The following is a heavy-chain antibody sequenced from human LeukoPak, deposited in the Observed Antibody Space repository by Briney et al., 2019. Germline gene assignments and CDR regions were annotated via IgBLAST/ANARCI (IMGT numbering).Heavy chain of an antibody. CDR3: ARAASWIGELSKIPFDY. CDR2: ISTYNDNT. Sequence: GASVKVSCKASGYTFTSYGIIWVRQAPGQGLEWRGWISTYNDNTNSAQKLQGRVTMTTDTSTSTAYMELRSLRSDDTAVYYCARAASWIGELSKIPFDYWGQGTLVTVSS. D-gene: IGHD3-10*01. V-gene: IGHV1-18*01. J-gene: IGHJ4*02. CDR1: GYTFTSYG.